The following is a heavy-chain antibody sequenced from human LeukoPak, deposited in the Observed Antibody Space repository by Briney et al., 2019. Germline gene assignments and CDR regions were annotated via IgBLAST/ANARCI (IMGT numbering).Heavy chain of an antibody. CDR3: AGSYDSSVYYGFDY. CDR2: IYDSGST. Sequence: PSETLSLTCTVSGDSISSYYWTWIRQPPGKGLEWIGFIYDSGSTSYNPSLKSRVTISVDTSKNQFSLKLSSVTAADTAVYYCAGSYDSSVYYGFDYWGQGTLVTVSS. D-gene: IGHD3-22*01. J-gene: IGHJ4*02. CDR1: GDSISSYY. V-gene: IGHV4-59*01.